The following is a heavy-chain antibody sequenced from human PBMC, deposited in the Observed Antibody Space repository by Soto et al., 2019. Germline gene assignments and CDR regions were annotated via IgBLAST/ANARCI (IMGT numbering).Heavy chain of an antibody. Sequence: SGPTLVNPTATLTLTCTVSGFSLTTGKMGVSWIRQPPGKALEWLAHIFSDNERSYSTSLQGRLTISKDTSGSQVVLSMTNGDPVDTATYYCARLKVDSYQFYYAMDVWGQGTTVTVS. J-gene: IGHJ6*02. D-gene: IGHD3-9*01. CDR1: GFSLTTGKMG. CDR3: ARLKVDSYQFYYAMDV. V-gene: IGHV2-26*01. CDR2: IFSDNER.